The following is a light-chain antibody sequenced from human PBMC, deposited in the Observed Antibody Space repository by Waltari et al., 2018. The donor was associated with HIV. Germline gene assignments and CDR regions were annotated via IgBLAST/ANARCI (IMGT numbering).Light chain of an antibody. CDR3: AAWDDNLSGLG. V-gene: IGLV1-47*01. J-gene: IGLJ3*02. CDR2: RSN. CDR1: SSNIGRNY. Sequence: QSVLTQPPSASGTPGQSVTISCSGSSSNIGRNYVYWYQQLPGTAPRLLFDRSNQLHSGVPDRFSGFKSGTSAALASSGLRSEDEGDYYCAAWDDNLSGLGFGGGSKLTTL.